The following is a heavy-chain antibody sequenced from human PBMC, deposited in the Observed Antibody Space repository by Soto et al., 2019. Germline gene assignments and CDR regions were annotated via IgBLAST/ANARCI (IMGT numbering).Heavy chain of an antibody. CDR3: VGEGRVNTPHAAFDI. D-gene: IGHD3-10*01. V-gene: IGHV3-30-3*01. Sequence: QVQLVESGGGVVQPGRSLRLSCAASGFIFSTYLMHWVRQAPGKGLEWVAVTSYDGNTQNRYYADSVKGRFTISRDNSKSAVYLQMNSLGTEDTALYYCVGEGRVNTPHAAFDIWGQGTMVTVSS. CDR2: TSYDGNTQNR. J-gene: IGHJ3*02. CDR1: GFIFSTYL.